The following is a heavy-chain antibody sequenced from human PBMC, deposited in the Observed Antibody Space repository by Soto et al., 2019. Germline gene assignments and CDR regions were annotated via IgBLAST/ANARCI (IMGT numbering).Heavy chain of an antibody. CDR2: IYYSGST. V-gene: IGHV4-30-4*01. CDR1: GGSISSGDYY. J-gene: IGHJ4*02. CDR3: ASGELWFGGRATSPFFDY. D-gene: IGHD3-10*01. Sequence: QVQLQESGPGLVKPSQTLSLTCTVSGGSISSGDYYWSWIRQPPGKGLEWIGYIYYSGSTYYNPSLKSRVTISVDTSKNRFSLKLSSVTAADTAVYYCASGELWFGGRATSPFFDYWGQGTLVTVSS.